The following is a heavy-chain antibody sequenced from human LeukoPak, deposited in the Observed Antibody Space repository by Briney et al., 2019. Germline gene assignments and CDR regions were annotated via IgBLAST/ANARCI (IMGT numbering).Heavy chain of an antibody. CDR1: GFTFSSYK. CDR2: ISTSDTTI. J-gene: IGHJ6*02. CDR3: ARASAPPTYYYYYGMDV. V-gene: IGHV3-48*03. Sequence: PGGSLRLSCAASGFTFSSYKMNWVRQAPGKGLEWVSYISTSDTTIYYADSVKGRFTVSRDNTKNSLYLQMNSLRAEDTALYYCARASAPPTYYYYYGMDVWGQGTTVTVSS.